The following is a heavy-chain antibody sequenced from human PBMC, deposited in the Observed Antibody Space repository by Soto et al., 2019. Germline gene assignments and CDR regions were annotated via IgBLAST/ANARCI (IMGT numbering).Heavy chain of an antibody. Sequence: PGGSLRLSCAASGFTFSSYSMNWVRQAPGKGLEWVSYISSSSSTIYYADSVKGRFTISRDNAKNSLYLQMNSLRAEDTAVYYCARGSRKVRGALFDYWGQGTLVTVSS. CDR1: GFTFSSYS. J-gene: IGHJ4*02. CDR2: ISSSSSTI. CDR3: ARGSRKVRGALFDY. D-gene: IGHD3-10*01. V-gene: IGHV3-48*01.